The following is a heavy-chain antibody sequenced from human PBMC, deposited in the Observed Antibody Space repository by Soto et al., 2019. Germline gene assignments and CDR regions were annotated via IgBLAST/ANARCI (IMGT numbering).Heavy chain of an antibody. CDR2: MNPNSGNT. D-gene: IGHD3-16*02. CDR3: ACALIAGARVATFDT. Sequence: ASVKVSCKASGYTFTSYDINWVRQATGQGLEWMGWMNPNSGNTGYAQKFQGRVTMTRNTSISTAYMELSSLRSEDTAVYYCACALIAGARVATFDTWGQGTPVTVSS. V-gene: IGHV1-8*01. J-gene: IGHJ5*01. CDR1: GYTFTSYD.